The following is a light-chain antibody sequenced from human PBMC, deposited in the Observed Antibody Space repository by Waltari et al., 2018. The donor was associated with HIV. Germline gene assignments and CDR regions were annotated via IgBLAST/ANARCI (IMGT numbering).Light chain of an antibody. V-gene: IGLV2-23*02. CDR2: EVS. J-gene: IGLJ1*01. Sequence: QSALTQPASVSGSPGQSITTSCTGTSRDVGTYNVVPWYQQHPGKAPKLMIYEVSKRPSGVSNRFSGSKSGNTASLTISGLQAEDEADYYCCSYAGSSTHVFGTGTKVTVL. CDR1: SRDVGTYNV. CDR3: CSYAGSSTHV.